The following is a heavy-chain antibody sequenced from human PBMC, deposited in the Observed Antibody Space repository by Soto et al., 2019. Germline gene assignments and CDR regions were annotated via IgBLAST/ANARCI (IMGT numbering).Heavy chain of an antibody. D-gene: IGHD5-18*01. J-gene: IGHJ4*02. CDR3: ASHVDTAMVFDY. CDR2: IYYSGST. V-gene: IGHV4-30-4*01. CDR1: GGSISSGDYY. Sequence: SETLSFTCTVSGGSISSGDYYWSWIRQPPGKGLEWIGYIYYSGSTYYNPSLKSRVTISVDTSKNQFSLKLSSVTAADTAVYYCASHVDTAMVFDYWGQGTLVTVSS.